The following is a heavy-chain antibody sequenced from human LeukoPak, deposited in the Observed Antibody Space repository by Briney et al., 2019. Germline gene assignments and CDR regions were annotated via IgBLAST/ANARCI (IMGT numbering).Heavy chain of an antibody. D-gene: IGHD6-13*01. CDR3: AKDSKITSADYYFDY. Sequence: PGGSLRLSCAASGFSFRSYAMHWVRQAPGKGLEWVTVIANDGRDKKYADSVRGRFTTSRDNSKNTVYLQMDSLRVEDMAVYYCAKDSKITSADYYFDYWGLGTLVTVSS. CDR2: IANDGRDK. J-gene: IGHJ4*02. CDR1: GFSFRSYA. V-gene: IGHV3-30*04.